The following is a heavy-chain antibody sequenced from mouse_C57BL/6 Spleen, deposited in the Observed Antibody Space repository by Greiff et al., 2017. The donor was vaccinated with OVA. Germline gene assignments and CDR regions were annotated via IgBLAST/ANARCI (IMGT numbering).Heavy chain of an antibody. CDR3: ARQDYDYVWLAY. J-gene: IGHJ3*01. Sequence: EVMLVESGGDLVKPGGSLKLSCAASGFTFSSYGMSWVRQTPDKRLEWVATICSGGSYTYYPDSVKGRFTISRDNAKNTLYLQMSSLKTDDTAMYYCARQDYDYVWLAYWGQGTLVTVSA. D-gene: IGHD2-4*01. V-gene: IGHV5-6*01. CDR1: GFTFSSYG. CDR2: ICSGGSYT.